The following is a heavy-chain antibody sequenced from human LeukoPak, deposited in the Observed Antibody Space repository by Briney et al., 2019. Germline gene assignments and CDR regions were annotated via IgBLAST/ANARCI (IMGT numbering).Heavy chain of an antibody. CDR2: INHSGST. D-gene: IGHD2-2*01. V-gene: IGHV4-34*01. J-gene: IGHJ6*02. Sequence: PSETLSLTCAVYGGSFSGYYWSWIRQPPGKGLEWIGEINHSGSTNYNPSLKSRVTISVDTSKNQFSLKLSSVTAADTAVYYCARNFLSTAVVPAAIHYYYGMDVWGQGTTVTVSS. CDR1: GGSFSGYY. CDR3: ARNFLSTAVVPAAIHYYYGMDV.